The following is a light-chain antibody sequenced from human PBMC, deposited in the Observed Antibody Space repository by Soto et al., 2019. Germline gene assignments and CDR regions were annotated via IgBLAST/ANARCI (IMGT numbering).Light chain of an antibody. Sequence: EIVLTQSPATLSLSPGERATLSCRASQSVSSYLAWYQQKPGQAPRLLXYDASNRATGIPARFSGSGSGTDLTLTISSLETEDFAVYYCQQRSNWPPITFGQGTRLEI. J-gene: IGKJ5*01. CDR3: QQRSNWPPIT. CDR1: QSVSSY. V-gene: IGKV3-11*01. CDR2: DAS.